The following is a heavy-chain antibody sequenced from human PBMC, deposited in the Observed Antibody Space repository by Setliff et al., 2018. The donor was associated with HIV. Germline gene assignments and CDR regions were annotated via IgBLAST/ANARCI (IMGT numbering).Heavy chain of an antibody. CDR3: ARENYYDQKGAFDI. CDR1: GGSISSGTYY. J-gene: IGHJ3*02. CDR2: IYHSGST. Sequence: SETLSLTCTVSGGSISSGTYYWSWIRQPAGKGLEWIGSIYHSGSTYYSPSLKSPVTMSLDTSKNQFSLKLTSVTAADTAVYYCARENYYDQKGAFDIWGQGTMVTVS. D-gene: IGHD3-22*01. V-gene: IGHV4-39*07.